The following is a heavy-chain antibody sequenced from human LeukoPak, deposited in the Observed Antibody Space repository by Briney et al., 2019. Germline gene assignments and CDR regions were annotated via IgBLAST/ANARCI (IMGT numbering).Heavy chain of an antibody. V-gene: IGHV4-39*01. Sequence: PSETLSLTCTVSGGSISSGGYYWGWIRQPPGKGLEWIGSIYYSGSTYYNPSLKSRVTISVDTSKNQFSLKLSSVTAADTAVYYCATYGDYGGWYFDLWGRGTLVTVSS. CDR3: ATYGDYGGWYFDL. CDR2: IYYSGST. D-gene: IGHD4-17*01. J-gene: IGHJ2*01. CDR1: GGSISSGGYY.